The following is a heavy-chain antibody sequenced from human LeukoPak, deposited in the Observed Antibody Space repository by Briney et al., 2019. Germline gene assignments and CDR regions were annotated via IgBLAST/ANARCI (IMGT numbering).Heavy chain of an antibody. CDR2: IWYDGSNK. CDR1: GFTFSSYG. CDR3: ARGPLYSYGYDYFDY. V-gene: IGHV3-33*01. Sequence: PGGSLRLSCAASGFTFSSYGMHWVRQAPGKGLEWVAVIWYDGSNKYYADSVKGRFTISRDNSKNTLYLQMNSLRAEDTAVYYCARGPLYSYGYDYFDYWGQGTLVTVPS. J-gene: IGHJ4*02. D-gene: IGHD5-18*01.